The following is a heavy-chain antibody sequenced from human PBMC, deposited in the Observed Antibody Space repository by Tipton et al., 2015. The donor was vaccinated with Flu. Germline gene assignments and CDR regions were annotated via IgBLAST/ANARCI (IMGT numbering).Heavy chain of an antibody. Sequence: LRLSCAVYVGSFSGYYWSWIRQSPGKGLEWIGEINHSGSANYNPSLNSRVTISVDTSKNQFSLKLSSVTAADTAVYYCGRRDYSNYVSEPKNWFDPWGQGTLVTVSS. CDR1: VGSFSGYY. CDR3: GRRDYSNYVSEPKNWFDP. CDR2: INHSGSA. J-gene: IGHJ5*02. V-gene: IGHV4-34*01. D-gene: IGHD4-11*01.